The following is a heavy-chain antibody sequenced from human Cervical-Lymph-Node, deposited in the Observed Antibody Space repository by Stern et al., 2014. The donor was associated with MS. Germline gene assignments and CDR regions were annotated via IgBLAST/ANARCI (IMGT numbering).Heavy chain of an antibody. CDR3: ARGETPIPSYGMDV. D-gene: IGHD1-26*01. Sequence: VQLVQSGAEVKKPGSSVKVSCKASGGSLSGYAISWVRPAPGPGLEWLGRIIPIFGTSNYAQKFQGRVTIIADRSTNTAYMELSSLRTEDTAIYYCARGETPIPSYGMDVWGQGTTVTVSS. J-gene: IGHJ6*02. CDR2: IIPIFGTS. V-gene: IGHV1-69*06. CDR1: GGSLSGYA.